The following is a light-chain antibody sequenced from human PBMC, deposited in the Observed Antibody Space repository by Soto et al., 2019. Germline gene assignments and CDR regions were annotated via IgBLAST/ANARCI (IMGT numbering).Light chain of an antibody. CDR1: SSDVGVYNNY. J-gene: IGLJ1*01. CDR2: DVS. V-gene: IGLV2-11*01. Sequence: QSALTQRRSVSGSPGQSVTISCTGTSSDVGVYNNYVSWYQHHPGKAPKLMIYDVSKRPSGVPDRFSGSKSGNTASLTISGLQAEDEADYYCFSSAGSYTYVFATGTKVTVL. CDR3: FSSAGSYTYV.